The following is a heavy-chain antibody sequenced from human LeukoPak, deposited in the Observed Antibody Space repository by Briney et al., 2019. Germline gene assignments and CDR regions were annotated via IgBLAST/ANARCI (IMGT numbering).Heavy chain of an antibody. D-gene: IGHD2/OR15-2a*01. Sequence: GGSLRLSCAASGFTFSSYAMSWVRQAPGKGLEWVSAISGSGGSTYYADSVKGRFTISRDNSKNTLYLQMNSLRAEDMAVYYCAKSTISGHYYFDYWGQGTLVTVSS. CDR3: AKSTISGHYYFDY. V-gene: IGHV3-23*01. J-gene: IGHJ4*02. CDR1: GFTFSSYA. CDR2: ISGSGGST.